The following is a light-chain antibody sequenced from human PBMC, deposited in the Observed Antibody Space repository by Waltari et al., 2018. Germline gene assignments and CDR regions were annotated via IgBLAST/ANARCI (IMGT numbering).Light chain of an antibody. J-gene: IGLJ1*01. CDR3: SSYTSGSTFPYV. CDR1: SSDVRSSNP. CDR2: EVS. Sequence: QSALTQPPSVSGSPGQSVTLSCTGTSSDVRSSNPVSWYQQPPGTAPKLMIYEVSHRPSGVPDRFSGSKSGNTASLTISGLQAEDEADYYCSSYTSGSTFPYVFGTGTKVIVL. V-gene: IGLV2-18*02.